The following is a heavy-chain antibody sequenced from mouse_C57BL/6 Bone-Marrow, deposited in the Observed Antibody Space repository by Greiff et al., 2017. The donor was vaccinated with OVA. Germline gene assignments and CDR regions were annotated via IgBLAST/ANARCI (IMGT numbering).Heavy chain of an antibody. CDR1: GFNFKDDY. J-gene: IGHJ2*01. CDR3: TSYEYDD. D-gene: IGHD2-4*01. Sequence: VQLQHSGAELVRPGASVKLSCTVSGFNFKDDYMHWVKQRPEQGLEWIGWIDPENGDTEYASKFQGKATITADTSSNTSYLQLSSLTSEDTAVYYCTSYEYDDGGQGTTLTVSS. CDR2: IDPENGDT. V-gene: IGHV14-4*01.